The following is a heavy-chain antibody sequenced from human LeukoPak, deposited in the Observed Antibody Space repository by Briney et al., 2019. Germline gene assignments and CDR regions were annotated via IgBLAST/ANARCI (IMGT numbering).Heavy chain of an antibody. V-gene: IGHV3-11*01. CDR3: ARVVEGLWSFYYYYMDV. CDR1: GFSFSNFA. CDR2: ISSSGSTI. J-gene: IGHJ6*03. Sequence: GGTLRLSCVTSGFSFSNFAMSWVRQAPGKGLEWVSYISSSGSTIYYADSVKGRFTISRDNAKNSLYLQMNSLRAEDTAVYYCARVVEGLWSFYYYYMDVWGKGTTVTISS. D-gene: IGHD5-18*01.